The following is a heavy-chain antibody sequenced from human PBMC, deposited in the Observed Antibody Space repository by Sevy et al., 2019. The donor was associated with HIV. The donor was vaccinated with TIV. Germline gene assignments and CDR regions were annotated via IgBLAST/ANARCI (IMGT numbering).Heavy chain of an antibody. CDR3: AKALNPALESMIEVIFRSLKGFDV. D-gene: IGHD3-22*01. J-gene: IGHJ3*01. Sequence: GGSLRLSCAASGFTFDDYAMHWVRQAPGKGLEWVSSISWSSSIVGYADSVKGRFTISRDNSKNTLYLQMNSLRADDTAVYYCAKALNPALESMIEVIFRSLKGFDVWGQGTMVTVSS. CDR2: ISWSSSIV. V-gene: IGHV3-9*01. CDR1: GFTFDDYA.